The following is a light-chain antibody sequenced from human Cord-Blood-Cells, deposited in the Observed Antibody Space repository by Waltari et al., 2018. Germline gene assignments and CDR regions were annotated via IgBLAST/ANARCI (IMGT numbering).Light chain of an antibody. CDR1: QSVSSY. Sequence: EIPFPQPPATRSSASGESATLSCRASQSVSSYLAWYQQKPGQAPRLLIYDASNRATGIPARFSGSGSGTDFTLTISSLEPEDFAVYYCQQRSNWYSFGQGTKLEIK. J-gene: IGKJ2*03. CDR2: DAS. CDR3: QQRSNWYS. V-gene: IGKV3-11*01.